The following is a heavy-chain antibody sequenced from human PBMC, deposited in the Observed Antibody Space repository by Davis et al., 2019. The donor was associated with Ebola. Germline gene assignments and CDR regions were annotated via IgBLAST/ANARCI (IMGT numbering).Heavy chain of an antibody. CDR1: GFTFSNYW. J-gene: IGHJ6*02. D-gene: IGHD2-2*01. V-gene: IGHV3-66*01. Sequence: GESLKISCAASGFTFSNYWMSWVRQAPGKGLEWVSVIYSGGSTYYADSVKGRFTISRDNSKNTLYLQMNSLRAEDTAVYYCARDEGYCSSTSCYYYYGMDVWGQGTTVTVSS. CDR2: IYSGGST. CDR3: ARDEGYCSSTSCYYYYGMDV.